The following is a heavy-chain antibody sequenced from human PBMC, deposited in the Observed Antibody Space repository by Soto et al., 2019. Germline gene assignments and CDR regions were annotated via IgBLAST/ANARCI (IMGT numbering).Heavy chain of an antibody. Sequence: SPPLSLTCAISGDSVSSDTASWIWIRQSPSRGLEWLGRTYYRSKWYNDYAVSVKSRITINPDTSKNQFSLQLNSVTPEDTAVYYCAREVVAVAGTFDYWGQGTLVTVSS. D-gene: IGHD6-19*01. V-gene: IGHV6-1*01. CDR2: TYYRSKWYN. CDR1: GDSVSSDTAS. J-gene: IGHJ4*02. CDR3: AREVVAVAGTFDY.